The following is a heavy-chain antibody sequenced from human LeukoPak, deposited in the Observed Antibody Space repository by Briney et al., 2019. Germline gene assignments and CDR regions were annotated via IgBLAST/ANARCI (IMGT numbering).Heavy chain of an antibody. CDR1: GFTFSSYA. CDR3: AKNYYAGAYYGWFAP. V-gene: IGHV3-23*01. D-gene: IGHD1-26*01. CDR2: ISGSGGST. J-gene: IGHJ5*02. Sequence: GGSLRLSCAASGFTFSSYAMSWDRQAPGKGLEWVSAISGSGGSTYYADSVKGRFTISRDNSKNTLYLQTNSLRVEDTAVYYCAKNYYAGAYYGWFAPWGQGTLVTVAS.